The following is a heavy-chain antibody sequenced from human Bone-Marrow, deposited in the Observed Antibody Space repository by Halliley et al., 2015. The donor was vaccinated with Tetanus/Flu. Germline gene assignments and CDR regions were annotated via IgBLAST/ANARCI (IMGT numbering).Heavy chain of an antibody. Sequence: WIASVYYTGDTYYNPSLSSRATISVDTSVDQFSLRVTSLSAADTAVYFCARTWGRRHPEFDAWGRGTLVNVSS. J-gene: IGHJ4*02. CDR2: VYYTGDT. D-gene: IGHD1-26*01. V-gene: IGHV4-39*01. CDR3: ARTWGRRHPEFDA.